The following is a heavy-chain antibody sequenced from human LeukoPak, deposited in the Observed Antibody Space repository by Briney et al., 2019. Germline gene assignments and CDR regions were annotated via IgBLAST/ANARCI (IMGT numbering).Heavy chain of an antibody. V-gene: IGHV1-18*01. CDR1: GYTFTSYG. CDR2: ISAYNGNT. Sequence: ASVKVSCKASGYTFTSYGISWVRQAPGQGLERMGWISAYNGNTNYAQKFQGRVTMTTDTSTSTAYMELRSLRSDDTAVYYCARGGGDGYNVLGVLWFDPWGQGTLVTVSS. J-gene: IGHJ5*02. CDR3: ARGGGDGYNVLGVLWFDP. D-gene: IGHD5-24*01.